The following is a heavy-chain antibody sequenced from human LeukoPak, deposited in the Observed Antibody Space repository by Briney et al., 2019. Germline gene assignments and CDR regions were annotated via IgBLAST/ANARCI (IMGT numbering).Heavy chain of an antibody. D-gene: IGHD3-10*02. Sequence: GGSLRLSCAASGFTVSSNYMSWVRQAPGKGLEWVSAINGGNSDTNYAESVKGRFTISRDNSRNTLYLQMNSLRAEDTAVYYCAELGITMIGGVWGKGTTVTISS. CDR1: GFTVSSNY. CDR3: AELGITMIGGV. CDR2: INGGNSDT. V-gene: IGHV3-66*01. J-gene: IGHJ6*04.